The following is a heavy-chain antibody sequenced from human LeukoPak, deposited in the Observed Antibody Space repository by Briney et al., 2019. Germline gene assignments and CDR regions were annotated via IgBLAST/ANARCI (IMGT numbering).Heavy chain of an antibody. CDR2: IYYSGST. CDR3: ARMDSSSWDDYYYYYGMGV. D-gene: IGHD6-13*01. CDR1: GGSISSYC. J-gene: IGHJ6*02. V-gene: IGHV4-59*01. Sequence: SETLSLTCTVSGGSISSYCWSWIRQPPGKGLEWIGYIYYSGSTNYNPSLKSRVTISVDTSKNQFSLKLSSVTAADTAVYYCARMDSSSWDDYYYYYGMGVWGQGTTVTVSS.